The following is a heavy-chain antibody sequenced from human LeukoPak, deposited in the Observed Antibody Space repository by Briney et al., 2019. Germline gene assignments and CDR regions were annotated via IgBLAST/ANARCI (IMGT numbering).Heavy chain of an antibody. D-gene: IGHD5-24*01. V-gene: IGHV3-33*01. CDR1: GFTFSSYG. CDR3: ARRWHQAEPYYYYGMDV. Sequence: PGGSLRLSCAASGFTFSSYGMHWVRQAPGKGLEWAAVIWYDGSNKYYADSVKGRFTISRDNSKNTLYLQMNSLRAEDTAVYYCARRWHQAEPYYYYGMDVWGQGTTVTVSS. J-gene: IGHJ6*02. CDR2: IWYDGSNK.